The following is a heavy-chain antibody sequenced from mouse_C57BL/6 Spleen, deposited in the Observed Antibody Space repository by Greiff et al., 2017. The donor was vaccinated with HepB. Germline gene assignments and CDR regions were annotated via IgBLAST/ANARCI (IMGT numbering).Heavy chain of an antibody. J-gene: IGHJ3*01. D-gene: IGHD2-10*01. V-gene: IGHV1-18*01. CDR3: ARGPYPLFAY. CDR2: INPNNGGT. Sequence: VQLQQSGPELVKPGASVKIPCKASGYTFTDYNMDWVKQSHGKSLEWIGVINPNNGGTIYNQKFKGKATLTVDKSSSTAYMELRSLTSEDTAVYYCARGPYPLFAYWGQGTLVTVSA. CDR1: GYTFTDYN.